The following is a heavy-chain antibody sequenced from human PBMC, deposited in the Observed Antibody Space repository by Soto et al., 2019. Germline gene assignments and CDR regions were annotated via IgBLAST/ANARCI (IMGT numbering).Heavy chain of an antibody. CDR2: IFYSGST. Sequence: QVQLQESGPGLVKPSQTLSLTCTVSGGSISSTGYFWTWIRQHPGKGLEWIGYIFYSGSTFHNPYLKSRVTISVDTSKNQFSLELSSVTAADTAVYYWAREAGSGDYVDYWGQGTLVTVSS. V-gene: IGHV4-31*03. D-gene: IGHD1-26*01. CDR3: AREAGSGDYVDY. J-gene: IGHJ4*02. CDR1: GGSISSTGYF.